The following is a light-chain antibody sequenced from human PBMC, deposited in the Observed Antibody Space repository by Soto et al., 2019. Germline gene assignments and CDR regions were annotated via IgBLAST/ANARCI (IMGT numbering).Light chain of an antibody. CDR2: DAS. CDR3: QQRSDSIT. Sequence: EIVLTQSPDTLSLSPGERATLSCWASHSVTTHLAWFQQRPGQTPRLLIYDASTRAPGIPARFSGRGSGADFTLTISSLEPEDFAVYYCQQRSDSITFDQGTRLEIK. J-gene: IGKJ5*01. CDR1: HSVTTH. V-gene: IGKV3-11*01.